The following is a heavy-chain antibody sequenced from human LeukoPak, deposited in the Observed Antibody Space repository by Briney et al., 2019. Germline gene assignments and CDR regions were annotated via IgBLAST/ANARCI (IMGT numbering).Heavy chain of an antibody. CDR1: GFSLSTSGVG. D-gene: IGHD4-17*01. CDR3: AHTIGDYGDTGEDY. CDR2: IYWNDDR. V-gene: IGHV2-5*01. J-gene: IGHJ4*02. Sequence: SGPTLVNPTQTLTLTRTFSGFSLSTSGVGVGWNRQPPGKALEWLAVIYWNDDRRYSPSLKSRLTITKDTSKNQVVLTMTNMDPVDTGTYYCAHTIGDYGDTGEDYWGQGTLVTVSS.